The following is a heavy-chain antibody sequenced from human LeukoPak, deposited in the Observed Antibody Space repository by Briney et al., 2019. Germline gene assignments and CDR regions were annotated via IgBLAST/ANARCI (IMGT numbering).Heavy chain of an antibody. CDR2: IYYSGST. V-gene: IGHV4-39*01. Sequence: SETLSLTCTVSGGSISSSSYYWGWIRQPPGKGLEWIGSIYYSGSTYYNPSLKSRVTISVDTSKNQFSLKLSSVTAADTAVYYCARSPHYGGNRYFDYWGQGTLVTVSS. CDR3: ARSPHYGGNRYFDY. CDR1: GGSISSSSYY. D-gene: IGHD4-23*01. J-gene: IGHJ4*02.